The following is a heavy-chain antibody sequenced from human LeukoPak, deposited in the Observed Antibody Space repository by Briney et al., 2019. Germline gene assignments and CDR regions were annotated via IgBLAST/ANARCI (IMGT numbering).Heavy chain of an antibody. Sequence: SGTLSLTCAVSGGSISSSNWWSWVRQPPGKGLEWIGEIYHSGSTNYNPSLKSRVTISVDKSKNQFSLKLSSVTAADTAVYFCARGVVAMVRGVMNWFDPWGQGTLVTVSS. D-gene: IGHD3-10*01. CDR3: ARGVVAMVRGVMNWFDP. V-gene: IGHV4-4*02. CDR2: IYHSGST. CDR1: GGSISSSNW. J-gene: IGHJ5*02.